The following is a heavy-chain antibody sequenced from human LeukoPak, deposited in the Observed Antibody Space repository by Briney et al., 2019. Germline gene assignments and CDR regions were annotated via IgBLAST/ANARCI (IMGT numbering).Heavy chain of an antibody. CDR3: TRHMYSSDY. J-gene: IGHJ4*02. D-gene: IGHD6-13*01. CDR2: IRSKANSYAT. CDR1: GFTFSGSA. Sequence: GGSLKLSCAASGFTFSGSAMHWVRQASGKGLEWVGRIRSKANSYATAYAASVKGRFTISRDDSKNTAYLQMNSLKTEATAVYYCTRHMYSSDYWGQGTLVTVSS. V-gene: IGHV3-73*01.